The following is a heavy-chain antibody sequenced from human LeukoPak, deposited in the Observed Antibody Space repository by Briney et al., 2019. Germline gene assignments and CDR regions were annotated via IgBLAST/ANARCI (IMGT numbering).Heavy chain of an antibody. CDR3: AREIYDFWSGFDY. V-gene: IGHV3-30-3*01. J-gene: IGHJ4*02. CDR1: GFTFSSYA. D-gene: IGHD3-3*01. CDR2: ISYDGSNK. Sequence: PGRSLRLSCAASGFTFSSYAMHWVRQAPGKGLEWVAVISYDGSNKYYADSVKGRFTISRDNSKNTLYLQMNSLRAEDTAVYYCAREIYDFWSGFDYWGQGTLVTVSS.